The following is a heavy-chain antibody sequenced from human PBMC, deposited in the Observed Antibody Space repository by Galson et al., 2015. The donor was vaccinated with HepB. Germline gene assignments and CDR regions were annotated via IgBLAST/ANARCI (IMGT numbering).Heavy chain of an antibody. CDR2: IYTSGGT. CDR3: ARGGSRGYYSRFDF. J-gene: IGHJ4*02. D-gene: IGHD3-22*01. CDR1: GGSISSYY. V-gene: IGHV4-4*07. Sequence: LSLTCTVSGGSISSYYWSWIRQPAGEGLEWIGRIYTSGGTTYNPSLKSRVTMSVDTSKNQFSLKLTSMTAADTAVYYCARGGSRGYYSRFDFWGQGIQVTVSS.